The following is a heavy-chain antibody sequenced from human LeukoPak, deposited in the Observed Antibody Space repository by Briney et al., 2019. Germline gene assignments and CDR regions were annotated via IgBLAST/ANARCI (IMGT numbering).Heavy chain of an antibody. V-gene: IGHV1-18*01. CDR1: GYSFTSYG. Sequence: ASVKVSCKTSGYSFTSYGISWVRQAPGQGLEWMGWISGYNGNINYAPNLQGRVTLTTDASTSTAYPDHRSLRSDDTAVYYCARALSDDFWSSYQDSWGQGTLVTVSS. CDR3: ARALSDDFWSSYQDS. J-gene: IGHJ4*02. D-gene: IGHD3-3*01. CDR2: ISGYNGNI.